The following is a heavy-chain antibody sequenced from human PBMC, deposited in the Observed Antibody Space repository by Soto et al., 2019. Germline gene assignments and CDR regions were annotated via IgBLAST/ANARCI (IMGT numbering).Heavy chain of an antibody. J-gene: IGHJ6*02. CDR2: INPNSGDT. CDR1: GDTFSGHY. CDR3: VRDSGFRGFWAWSLDV. V-gene: IGHV1-2*02. D-gene: IGHD3-3*01. Sequence: QVQLVQSGAEVRKPGASVKVSCKASGDTFSGHYIHWVRQAPGQGLERMGWINPNSGDTNYAQKFRDRVTMTTGMSITTAYMGLSRLRSDDTAVYYCVRDSGFRGFWAWSLDVWGQGTAVTVSS.